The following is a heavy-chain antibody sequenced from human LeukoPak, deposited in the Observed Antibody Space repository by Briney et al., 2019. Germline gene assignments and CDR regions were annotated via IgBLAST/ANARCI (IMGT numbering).Heavy chain of an antibody. V-gene: IGHV3-23*01. CDR3: AKVLTLDYAGNWFDP. CDR2: ISGSGGST. Sequence: QPGGSLRLSCAASGFTLSSYAMSWVRQAPGKGLEWVSAISGSGGSTYYADAVKGRFTISRDNSKNTLYLQMHSLSAEDTAVYYCAKVLTLDYAGNWFDPWGQGTLVTVSS. CDR1: GFTLSSYA. J-gene: IGHJ5*02. D-gene: IGHD4-17*01.